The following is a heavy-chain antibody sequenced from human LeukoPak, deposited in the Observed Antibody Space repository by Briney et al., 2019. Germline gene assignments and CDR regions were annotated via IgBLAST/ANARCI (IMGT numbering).Heavy chain of an antibody. CDR2: IKQDGSET. J-gene: IGHJ4*02. D-gene: IGHD1-7*01. CDR1: GFTFSNYW. CDR3: ARGGVTGTADY. Sequence: PGGSLRLSCEASGFTFSNYWMTWVRQAPGKGLEWVANIKQDGSETYYVDSVKGRFTLSRDNARNSLYLQMNYLGVDDTAVYYCARGGVTGTADYWGPGTLVTVSS. V-gene: IGHV3-7*01.